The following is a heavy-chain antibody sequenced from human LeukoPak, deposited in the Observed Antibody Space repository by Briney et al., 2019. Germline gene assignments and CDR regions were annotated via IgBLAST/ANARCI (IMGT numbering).Heavy chain of an antibody. CDR2: INWNGGST. Sequence: PGGSLRLSCVASGFTFDDHDMSWVRQAPGKGLEWVSGINWNGGSTGYADSVKGRFTISRGNAKNSLYLQMNSLRAEDTALYYCARGLRYFDWLLDYWGQGTLVTVSS. D-gene: IGHD3-9*01. V-gene: IGHV3-20*04. J-gene: IGHJ4*02. CDR1: GFTFDDHD. CDR3: ARGLRYFDWLLDY.